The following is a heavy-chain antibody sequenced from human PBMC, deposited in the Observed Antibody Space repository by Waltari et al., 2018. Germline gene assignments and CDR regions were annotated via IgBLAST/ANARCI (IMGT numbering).Heavy chain of an antibody. Sequence: QLQLQESGPGLVKPSETLSLTCTVSGGSISSSSYYWGWIRQPPGKGLEWIGSIYYSGSTYYNPSLKSRVTMSVDTSKNQCSLTLSSVTAADTAVYYGAGDQGSSWYFFMDVWGQGTTVTVSS. V-gene: IGHV4-39*07. J-gene: IGHJ6*02. CDR3: AGDQGSSWYFFMDV. CDR1: GGSISSSSYY. D-gene: IGHD6-13*01. CDR2: IYYSGST.